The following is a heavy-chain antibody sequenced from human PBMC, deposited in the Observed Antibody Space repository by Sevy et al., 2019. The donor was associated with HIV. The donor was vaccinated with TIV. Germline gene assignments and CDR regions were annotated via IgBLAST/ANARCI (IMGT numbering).Heavy chain of an antibody. D-gene: IGHD3-9*01. V-gene: IGHV3-30-3*01. Sequence: GGSLRLSCAASGFTFSSYAMHWVRQAPGKELEWVAVISHDGSNKYYADSVKGRFTISRDNSKNTLYLQMNGLRAEDTSVYYCVRVPSITIFSPEGFDLWGQGTLVTVSS. CDR2: ISHDGSNK. CDR1: GFTFSSYA. J-gene: IGHJ5*02. CDR3: VRVPSITIFSPEGFDL.